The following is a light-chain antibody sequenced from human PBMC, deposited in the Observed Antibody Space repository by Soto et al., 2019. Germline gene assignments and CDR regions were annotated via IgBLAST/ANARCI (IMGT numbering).Light chain of an antibody. CDR3: CSFAGSSTVV. Sequence: QSALTQPASVSGSPGQSITISCTGTSTDVRSYNLVSWYQQHPTKAPKLLIFEGSKRPSGVSNRFSGSKSGNTASLTISGLQAVDEADYYCCSFAGSSTVVFGGGTKLTVL. CDR2: EGS. V-gene: IGLV2-23*01. J-gene: IGLJ2*01. CDR1: STDVRSYNL.